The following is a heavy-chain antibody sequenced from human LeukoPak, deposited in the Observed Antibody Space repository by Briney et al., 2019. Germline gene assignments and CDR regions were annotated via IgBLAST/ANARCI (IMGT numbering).Heavy chain of an antibody. CDR2: INTNTGNP. J-gene: IGHJ5*02. Sequence: ASVKVSCRASGYTFTSYAMNWVRQAPGQGLEWMGWINTNTGNPTYAQGFTGRFVFSLDTSVSTAYLQISSLKAEDTAVYYCARDEEAAAGNRWFDPWGQGTLVTVSS. D-gene: IGHD6-13*01. V-gene: IGHV7-4-1*02. CDR3: ARDEEAAAGNRWFDP. CDR1: GYTFTSYA.